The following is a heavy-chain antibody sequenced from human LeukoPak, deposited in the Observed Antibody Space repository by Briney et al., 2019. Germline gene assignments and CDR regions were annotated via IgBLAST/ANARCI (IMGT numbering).Heavy chain of an antibody. V-gene: IGHV1-46*01. CDR1: GYTFTSYY. CDR3: ARSGTLGGYYYYYYGMDV. J-gene: IGHJ6*02. D-gene: IGHD6-25*01. Sequence: ASVKVSCKASGYTFTSYYMHWVRQAPGQGLEWMGIINPSGGSTSYAQKFQGRVTMTRDTSTSTVYMELSSLRSEDTAVYYCARSGTLGGYYYYYYGMDVRGQGTTVTVSS. CDR2: INPSGGST.